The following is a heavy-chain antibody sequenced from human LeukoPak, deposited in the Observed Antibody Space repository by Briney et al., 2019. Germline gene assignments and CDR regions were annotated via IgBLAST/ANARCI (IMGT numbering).Heavy chain of an antibody. J-gene: IGHJ5*02. D-gene: IGHD2-8*01. V-gene: IGHV3-23*01. CDR2: ISGSGGST. CDR1: GFTFSSYA. Sequence: RESRRLSCAASGFTFSSYAMSCVRQPPGKGLEWVSAISGSGGSTYYADSVKGRFTISRDNSKNTLYLQMNSLRAEDTAVYYCAASPVYAMVWFDPWGQGTLVTVSS. CDR3: AASPVYAMVWFDP.